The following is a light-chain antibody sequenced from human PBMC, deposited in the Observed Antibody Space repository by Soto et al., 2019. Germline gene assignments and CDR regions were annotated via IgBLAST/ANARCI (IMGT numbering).Light chain of an antibody. V-gene: IGLV2-14*01. CDR3: SSYTTSNTYV. Sequence: QSGLAQPASVSGYPGQSITISCTGRSSDVGGYNYVSWYQQHPGKAPKFMIYEVSRRPSGVSNRFSGSKSGNTASLTVSGLQAEDEADYYCSSYTTSNTYVFGTGPQVTV. CDR1: SSDVGGYNY. J-gene: IGLJ1*01. CDR2: EVS.